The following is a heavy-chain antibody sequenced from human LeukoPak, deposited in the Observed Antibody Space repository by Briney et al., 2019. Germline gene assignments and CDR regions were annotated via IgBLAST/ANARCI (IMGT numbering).Heavy chain of an antibody. J-gene: IGHJ4*02. D-gene: IGHD6-13*01. V-gene: IGHV4-34*01. Sequence: SETLSLTCAVYGGSFSGYYWSWIRQPPGKGLERIGEINHSGSTNYNPSLKSRVTISVDTSKNQFSLKLSSVTAADTAVYYCARAPGIALFDYWGQGTLVTVSS. CDR1: GGSFSGYY. CDR3: ARAPGIALFDY. CDR2: INHSGST.